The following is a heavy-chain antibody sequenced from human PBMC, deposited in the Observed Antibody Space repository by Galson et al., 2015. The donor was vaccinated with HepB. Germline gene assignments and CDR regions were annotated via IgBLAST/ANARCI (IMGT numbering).Heavy chain of an antibody. CDR2: LNSGGST. CDR3: VRESGPVSGGFDV. J-gene: IGHJ3*01. D-gene: IGHD4-23*01. CDR1: GFTVSSNY. Sequence: SLRLSCAAPGFTVSSNYMSWVRQAPGKGLEWVSVLNSGGSTDYADSVKGRFTISRDNSKNTLYLQMNSVRTEDTAVYYCVRESGPVSGGFDVWGQGTMVTVSS. V-gene: IGHV3-66*02.